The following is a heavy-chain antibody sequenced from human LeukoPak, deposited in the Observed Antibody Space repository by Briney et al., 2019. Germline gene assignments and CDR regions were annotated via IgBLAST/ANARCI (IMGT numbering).Heavy chain of an antibody. CDR2: IYYSGST. V-gene: IGHV4-59*01. Sequence: SETLSLTCTVSGGSISSYYWSWIRQPPGKGLEWIGYIYYSGSTNYNPSLKSRVTISVDTSKNQFSLKLSSVTAADTAVYYCARGFRFLEWPGGYGMDVWGQGTTVTVSS. CDR1: GGSISSYY. CDR3: ARGFRFLEWPGGYGMDV. J-gene: IGHJ6*02. D-gene: IGHD3-3*01.